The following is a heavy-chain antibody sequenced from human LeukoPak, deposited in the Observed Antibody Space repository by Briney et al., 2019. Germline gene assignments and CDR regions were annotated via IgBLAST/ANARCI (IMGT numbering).Heavy chain of an antibody. Sequence: ASVKVSCKASGYTFTSYDINWVRQATGQGLEWMGWMNPNSGNTGYAQKFQGRVTMTRNTSISTAYMELSSLRSEDTAVYYCARGEAAGSCYYYGMDVWGQGTTVTVSS. J-gene: IGHJ6*02. CDR3: ARGEAAGSCYYYGMDV. D-gene: IGHD1-26*01. V-gene: IGHV1-8*01. CDR1: GYTFTSYD. CDR2: MNPNSGNT.